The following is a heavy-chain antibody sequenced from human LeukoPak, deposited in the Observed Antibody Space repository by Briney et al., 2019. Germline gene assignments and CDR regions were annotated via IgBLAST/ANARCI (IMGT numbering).Heavy chain of an antibody. CDR2: IASKTHGGTT. Sequence: PGGSLRLSCAASGFTFSNAWMSWVRQAPGKGLEWVGRIASKTHGGTTVYVAPVQGRFTISRDDSRNTLYLQMNSLKTEDTAVYYCITDPAGETTVTSPNYYFDYWGQGTLVTVSS. J-gene: IGHJ4*02. D-gene: IGHD4-17*01. V-gene: IGHV3-15*04. CDR1: GFTFSNAW. CDR3: ITDPAGETTVTSPNYYFDY.